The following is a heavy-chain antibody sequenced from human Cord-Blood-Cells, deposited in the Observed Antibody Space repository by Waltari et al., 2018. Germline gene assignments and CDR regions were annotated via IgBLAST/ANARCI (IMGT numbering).Heavy chain of an antibody. V-gene: IGHV3-7*05. Sequence: EVQLVESGGGLVQPGGSLRLSCAASGFTCSSYWMSWVRQAPGKGLEWVDNIKQDGSEKYCVDSVKGRFTISRDNAKNSLYLQMNSLRAEDTAVYYCALGDHFDYWGQGTLVTVSS. J-gene: IGHJ4*02. CDR1: GFTCSSYW. D-gene: IGHD3-16*01. CDR3: ALGDHFDY. CDR2: IKQDGSEK.